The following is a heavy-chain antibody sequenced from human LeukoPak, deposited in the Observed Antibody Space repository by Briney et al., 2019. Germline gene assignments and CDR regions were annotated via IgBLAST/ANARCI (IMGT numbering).Heavy chain of an antibody. V-gene: IGHV3-30*04. Sequence: GGSLRLSCAASGFTFSSYAMHWVRQAPGKGLEWVAVISYDGSNKYYADSVKGRLTISRDNSKNTLYLQMNSLRAEDTAVYYCARDHLQWELLHPHFDYWGQGTLVTVSS. CDR2: ISYDGSNK. D-gene: IGHD1-26*01. J-gene: IGHJ4*02. CDR1: GFTFSSYA. CDR3: ARDHLQWELLHPHFDY.